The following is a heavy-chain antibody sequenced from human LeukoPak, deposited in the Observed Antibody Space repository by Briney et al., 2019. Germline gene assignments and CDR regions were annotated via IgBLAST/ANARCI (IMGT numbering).Heavy chain of an antibody. D-gene: IGHD2-2*01. CDR1: GDSISSTSYY. CDR2: IYYSGST. V-gene: IGHV4-39*01. J-gene: IGHJ5*02. CDR3: ARHPRYCSSTSCTNWFDP. Sequence: SETLSLTCTVSGDSISSTSYYWGWVRQPPGKGLEWIGTIYYSGSTYYNPSLKSRVTISVDTSKTQFSLKLSSVTAADTAVYYCARHPRYCSSTSCTNWFDPWGQGTLVTVSS.